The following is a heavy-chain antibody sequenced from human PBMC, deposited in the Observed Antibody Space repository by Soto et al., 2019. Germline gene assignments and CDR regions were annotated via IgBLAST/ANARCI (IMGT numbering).Heavy chain of an antibody. Sequence: QVQLQESGPGLVKPSQTLSLTCTVSGGSISSGDYYWSWIRQPPGKGLEWIGYIYYSGSTYYNPSLKSRLTISVDTSKNHFPLKLSSVTAADTAVYYCARVGHKARGVDYWGQGTLVTVSS. V-gene: IGHV4-30-4*01. CDR2: IYYSGST. CDR1: GGSISSGDYY. D-gene: IGHD6-6*01. J-gene: IGHJ4*02. CDR3: ARVGHKARGVDY.